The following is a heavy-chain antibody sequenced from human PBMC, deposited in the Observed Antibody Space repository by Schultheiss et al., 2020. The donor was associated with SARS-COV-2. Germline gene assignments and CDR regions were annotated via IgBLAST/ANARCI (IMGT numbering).Heavy chain of an antibody. CDR1: GFTFSNAW. CDR2: IKSKTDGGTT. V-gene: IGHV3-15*01. CDR3: ATTWYYYYMDV. J-gene: IGHJ6*03. Sequence: GGSLRLSCAASGFTFSNAWMSWVRQAPGKGLEWVGRIKSKTDGGTTDYAAPVKGRFTISRDDSKNTLYLQMNSLRAEDTAVYYCATTWYYYYMDVWGKGTTVTVSS.